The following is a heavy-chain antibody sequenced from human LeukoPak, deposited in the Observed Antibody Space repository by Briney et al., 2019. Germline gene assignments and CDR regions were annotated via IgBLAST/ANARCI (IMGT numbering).Heavy chain of an antibody. CDR2: INAGNGNT. D-gene: IGHD2-15*01. V-gene: IGHV1-3*01. CDR3: ARSVVVAAATRSSQRYYYYYGMDV. CDR1: GYTLTSYA. J-gene: IGHJ6*04. Sequence: GPSLTASCKASGYTLTSYAMHWVRQAPGQRLEWMGWINAGNGNTKYSQKFQGRVTITRDTSASTAYMELSSLRSEDTAVYYCARSVVVAAATRSSQRYYYYYGMDVWGKGTTVTVTS.